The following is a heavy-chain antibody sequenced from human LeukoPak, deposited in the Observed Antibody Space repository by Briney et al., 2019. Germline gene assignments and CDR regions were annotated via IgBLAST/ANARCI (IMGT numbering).Heavy chain of an antibody. CDR3: ARGRKYRGYTSSWFVPYYLVY. Sequence: SETLSLTCTVSGGSVSSNGYFWNWIRQPPGKGLEWIGYIYNRGSTNYSPSLKSRVTISVDTSKNQFSLKLTSVAAADTGIFYCARGRKYRGYTSSWFVPYYLVYWGQGTLLTVSS. J-gene: IGHJ4*02. V-gene: IGHV4-61*08. CDR2: IYNRGST. CDR1: GGSVSSNGYF. D-gene: IGHD6-13*01.